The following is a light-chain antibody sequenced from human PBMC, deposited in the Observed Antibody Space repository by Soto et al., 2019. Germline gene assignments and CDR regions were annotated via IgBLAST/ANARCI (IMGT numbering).Light chain of an antibody. CDR2: DAS. V-gene: IGKV1-5*01. Sequence: DIQKTQSPSSLSASVGDRVSITCRASQSISTWLAWYQQQPGGAPRLLIYDASSLQSGVPSRFSGNGSGTEFTLTISSLQPDDFSSYYCQHYYNYPWTFGQGTKVDIK. J-gene: IGKJ1*01. CDR3: QHYYNYPWT. CDR1: QSISTW.